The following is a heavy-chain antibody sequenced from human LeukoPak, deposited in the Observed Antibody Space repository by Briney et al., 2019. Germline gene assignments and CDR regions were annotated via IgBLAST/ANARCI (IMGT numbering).Heavy chain of an antibody. CDR3: ARGAQYYDILTGYVY. CDR1: GFTLSSYS. Sequence: GGSLRLSCAASGFTLSSYSMNWVRQAPGKGLEWVSSISSSSSYIYYADSVKGRFTISRDNAKNSLYLQMNSLRAEDTAVYYCARGAQYYDILTGYVYWGQGTLVTVSS. J-gene: IGHJ4*02. CDR2: ISSSSSYI. D-gene: IGHD3-9*01. V-gene: IGHV3-21*01.